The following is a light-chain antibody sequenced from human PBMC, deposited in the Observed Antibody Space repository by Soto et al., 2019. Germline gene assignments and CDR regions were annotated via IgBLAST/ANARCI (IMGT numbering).Light chain of an antibody. V-gene: IGKV3D-7*01. CDR1: PSIGSNY. J-gene: IGKJ3*01. CDR2: GTS. Sequence: IVMTQSPATLSLSPGERATLSCRASPSIGSNYLSWYQQKPGQAPRLVIYGTSTRANGIPARFSASGSGTDFILTISSLQPDDSAVYYCQQDYNLPITFGPGTKVEIK. CDR3: QQDYNLPIT.